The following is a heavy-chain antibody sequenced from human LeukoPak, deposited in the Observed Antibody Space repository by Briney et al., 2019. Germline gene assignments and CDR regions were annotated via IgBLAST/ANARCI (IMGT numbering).Heavy chain of an antibody. Sequence: SETLSLTCTVSGGSIDNHYCSWIRQPPGKGLEWIGSIYYSGSTYYNPSLKSRVTISVDTSKNQFSLKLSSVTAADTAVYYCARESQGLPFDYWGQGTLVTVSS. V-gene: IGHV4-59*11. CDR1: GGSIDNHY. CDR3: ARESQGLPFDY. CDR2: IYYSGST. J-gene: IGHJ4*02.